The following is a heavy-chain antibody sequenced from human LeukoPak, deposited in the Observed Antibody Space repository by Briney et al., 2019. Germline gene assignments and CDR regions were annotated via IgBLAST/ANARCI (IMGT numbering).Heavy chain of an antibody. Sequence: ASVKVSCKASGYTFSNYDINWIRQATGQGLDWMGWVSPKTGDTGYTQKFRGRVTMTWNTSINTAYMELSGLRSDDTAVYYCARDHSSSPDAFDIWGQGTMVTVSS. J-gene: IGHJ3*02. CDR2: VSPKTGDT. D-gene: IGHD6-6*01. V-gene: IGHV1-8*01. CDR1: GYTFSNYD. CDR3: ARDHSSSPDAFDI.